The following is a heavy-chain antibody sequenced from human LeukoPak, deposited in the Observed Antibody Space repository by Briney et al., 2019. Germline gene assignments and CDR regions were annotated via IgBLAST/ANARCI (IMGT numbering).Heavy chain of an antibody. Sequence: GSLRLSCAASGFTFSSYWMHWVRQAPGKGLVWVSRINSDGSSTSYADSVKGRFSISRDNAKNTLYLQMNSLRAEDTAVYYCARAVSYDFWSGYRYWGQGTLVTVSS. D-gene: IGHD3-3*01. CDR3: ARAVSYDFWSGYRY. V-gene: IGHV3-74*01. J-gene: IGHJ4*02. CDR2: INSDGSST. CDR1: GFTFSSYW.